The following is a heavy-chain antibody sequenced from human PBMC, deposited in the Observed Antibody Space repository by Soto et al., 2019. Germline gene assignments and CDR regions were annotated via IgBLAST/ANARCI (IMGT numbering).Heavy chain of an antibody. CDR1: GFTFSSYA. J-gene: IGHJ3*02. CDR3: AKDSPATVTTLGAFDI. V-gene: IGHV3-23*01. CDR2: ISGSGGST. Sequence: GGSLRLSCAASGFTFSSYAMSWVRQAPGKGLEWVSAISGSGGSTYYADSVKGRFTISRDNSKNTLYLQMNSLRAEDTAVYYCAKDSPATVTTLGAFDIWGQGTMVTVSS. D-gene: IGHD4-17*01.